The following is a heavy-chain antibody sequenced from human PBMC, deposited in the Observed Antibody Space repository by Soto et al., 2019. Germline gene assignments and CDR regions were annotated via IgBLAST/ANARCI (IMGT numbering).Heavy chain of an antibody. Sequence: PSETLSLTCTVSGGSISSYYWSWIRQPPGKGLEWIGYIYYSGSTNYNPSLKSRVTISVDTSKNQFSLKLSSVTAADTAVYYCARVLDSGYDYDYYYYMDVWGKGTTVTVSS. CDR3: ARVLDSGYDYDYYYYMDV. CDR2: IYYSGST. CDR1: GGSISSYY. V-gene: IGHV4-59*01. J-gene: IGHJ6*03. D-gene: IGHD5-12*01.